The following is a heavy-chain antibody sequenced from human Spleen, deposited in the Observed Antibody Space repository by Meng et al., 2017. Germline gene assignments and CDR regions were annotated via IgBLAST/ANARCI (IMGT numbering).Heavy chain of an antibody. CDR3: ARGPTTMAHDFDY. J-gene: IGHJ4*02. D-gene: IGHD4-11*01. CDR2: INHRGST. CDR1: GVSFSGYS. V-gene: IGHV4-34*01. Sequence: QVKPRRWAEGWCKPTGTLSLTCDVYGVSFSGYSWSGIRQPPGKGLEWIGEINHRGSTNYNPSLESRATISVDTSQNNLSLKLSSVTAADSAVYYCARGPTTMAHDFDYWGQGTLVTVSS.